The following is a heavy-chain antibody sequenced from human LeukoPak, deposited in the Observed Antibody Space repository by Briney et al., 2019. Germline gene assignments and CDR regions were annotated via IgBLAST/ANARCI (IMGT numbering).Heavy chain of an antibody. V-gene: IGHV4-34*01. J-gene: IGHJ6*02. CDR2: INHSGST. Sequence: SETLSHTCEVYGGSFSGYYWNWIRQPPGKGLKWIGEINHSGSTNYNLSLKSRVSISVDTSKNHFSLKLSSLTAADTAVYYCARIMEYRSYGDYYYGMDVWGQGTTVTVSS. CDR1: GGSFSGYY. CDR3: ARIMEYRSYGDYYYGMDV. D-gene: IGHD5-18*01.